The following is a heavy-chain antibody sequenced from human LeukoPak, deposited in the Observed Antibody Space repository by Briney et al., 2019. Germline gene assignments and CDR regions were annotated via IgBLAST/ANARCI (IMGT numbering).Heavy chain of an antibody. CDR2: INPNSGGT. CDR1: GYTFTGYY. J-gene: IGHJ6*03. CDR3: ARVAVVVPAAKYYMDV. V-gene: IGHV1-2*02. D-gene: IGHD2-2*01. Sequence: ASVKVSCKASGYTFTGYYMHWVRQAPGQGLEWMGWINPNSGGTNYVQKFQGRVTMTRDTSISTAYMELSRLRSDDTAVYYCARVAVVVPAAKYYMDVWGKGTTVTVSS.